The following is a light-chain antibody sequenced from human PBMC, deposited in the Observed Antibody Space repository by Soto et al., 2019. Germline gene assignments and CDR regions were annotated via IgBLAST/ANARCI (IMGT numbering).Light chain of an antibody. Sequence: QSALTQPASVSGSPGQSITISCTGTSSDVGSYNLVSWYQQHPGKAPKLIIYEVSERPSGVSHRFSVSKSGNTASLTISGLQAEDDDYYYCCSYATTRLFGGGTKLTVL. CDR1: SSDVGSYNL. J-gene: IGLJ2*01. CDR3: CSYATTRL. V-gene: IGLV2-23*02. CDR2: EVS.